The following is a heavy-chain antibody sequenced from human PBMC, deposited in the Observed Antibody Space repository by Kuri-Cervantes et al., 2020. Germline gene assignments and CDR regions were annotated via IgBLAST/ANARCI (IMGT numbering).Heavy chain of an antibody. D-gene: IGHD3-22*01. CDR1: GYTFTSYA. V-gene: IGHV1-3*01. CDR2: INAGNGNT. Sequence: ASVKVSCKASGYTFTSYAMHWVRQAPGQRLEWMGWINAGNGNTKYSQKFQGRVTITRDTSASTAYMELSSLRSDDTAVYYCARDEADSSGYYLNSYYYYYMDVWGKGTTVTVSS. J-gene: IGHJ6*03. CDR3: ARDEADSSGYYLNSYYYYYMDV.